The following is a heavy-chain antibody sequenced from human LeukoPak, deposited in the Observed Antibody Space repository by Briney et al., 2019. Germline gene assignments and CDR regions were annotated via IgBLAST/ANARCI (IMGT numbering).Heavy chain of an antibody. J-gene: IGHJ4*02. Sequence: PGGSLRLSCAASGFTFSSYWMNWVRQAPGKGLEWVASIKLDGSERYYVDSVEGRFTISRDNSKNSLYLQMNSLRAEDTAVYYCARVGLETAMTLDYWGQGTLVTVSS. CDR2: IKLDGSER. CDR3: ARVGLETAMTLDY. D-gene: IGHD5-18*01. V-gene: IGHV3-7*01. CDR1: GFTFSSYW.